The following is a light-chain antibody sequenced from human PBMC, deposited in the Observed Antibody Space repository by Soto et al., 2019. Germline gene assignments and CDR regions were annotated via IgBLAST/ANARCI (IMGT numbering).Light chain of an antibody. Sequence: DIQMTQSPSSLSASVGDRVTITCRTSQSISSYLNWYQQKPGKAPKLLIYAASSLQSGVPSRFSGSGSGTDFTLTISSLQPEDFATYYCQKSYSVPFFGGGTKVEIK. CDR1: QSISSY. V-gene: IGKV1-39*01. CDR2: AAS. CDR3: QKSYSVPF. J-gene: IGKJ4*01.